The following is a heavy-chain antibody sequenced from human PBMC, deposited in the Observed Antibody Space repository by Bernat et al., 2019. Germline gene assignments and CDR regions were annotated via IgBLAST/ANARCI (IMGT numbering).Heavy chain of an antibody. Sequence: QVQLVESGGGVVQPGRSLRLSCAASGFTFSSYGMHWVRQAPGKGLEWVAVIWYDGSNKYYADSVKGRFTISRDNSKNTLYLQMNSLRAEDTAVYYCARDPVAGPKADYYFDYWGQGTLVTVSS. V-gene: IGHV3-33*01. CDR1: GFTFSSYG. D-gene: IGHD6-19*01. CDR2: IWYDGSNK. J-gene: IGHJ4*02. CDR3: ARDPVAGPKADYYFDY.